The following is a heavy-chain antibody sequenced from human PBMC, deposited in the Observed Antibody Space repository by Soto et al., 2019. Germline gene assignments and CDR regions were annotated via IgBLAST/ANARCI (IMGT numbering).Heavy chain of an antibody. Sequence: QVQLVQSGGEVKKPGASVKVSCKTSGYTFTTYGISWVRQAPGQGLEWGGWISAYSGKTHYAQKFQGKVTMTTDTSTNTACLELRSLRSSDTAVYYCARDPYLGDPQYWGQGPLVSVSS. CDR2: ISAYSGKT. CDR3: ARDPYLGDPQY. J-gene: IGHJ4*02. D-gene: IGHD3-16*01. CDR1: GYTFTTYG. V-gene: IGHV1-18*01.